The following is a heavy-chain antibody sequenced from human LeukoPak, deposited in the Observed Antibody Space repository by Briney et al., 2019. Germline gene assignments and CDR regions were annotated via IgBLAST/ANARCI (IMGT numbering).Heavy chain of an antibody. CDR3: ARRSGIAVAGAFDY. CDR2: ISGSGDST. D-gene: IGHD6-19*01. Sequence: GSLRLSCAASGFTFSRYWMYWVRQAPGKGLEWVSGISGSGDSTYYADSVKGRFTISRDNSKNTLYLQMNSLRAEDTAVYYCARRSGIAVAGAFDYWGQGTLVTVSS. CDR1: GFTFSRYW. J-gene: IGHJ4*02. V-gene: IGHV3-23*01.